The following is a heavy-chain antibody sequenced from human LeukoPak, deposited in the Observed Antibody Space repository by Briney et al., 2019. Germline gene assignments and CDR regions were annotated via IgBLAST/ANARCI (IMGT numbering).Heavy chain of an antibody. V-gene: IGHV1-46*01. J-gene: IGHJ6*02. Sequence: ASVKVSCKASGYTFTSYYMHWVRQAPGRGLEWMGIINPSGGSTSYAQKFQGRVTMTRDTSTSTVYMELSSLRSEDTAVYYCARPYYYGSGYYGMDVWGQGTTVTVSS. CDR2: INPSGGST. D-gene: IGHD3-10*01. CDR1: GYTFTSYY. CDR3: ARPYYYGSGYYGMDV.